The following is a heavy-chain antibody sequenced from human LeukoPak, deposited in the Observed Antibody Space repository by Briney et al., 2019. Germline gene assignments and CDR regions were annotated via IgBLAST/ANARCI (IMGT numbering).Heavy chain of an antibody. Sequence: PGGSLRLSCAASGFTFSSYSMNWVRQAPGKGLEWVSSISSSSSYIYYADSVKGRFTISRDNAKNSLYLQMNSLRAEDTAVYYCARGPKRFLEWLSDFDYWGQGTLVTVSS. D-gene: IGHD3-3*01. CDR3: ARGPKRFLEWLSDFDY. J-gene: IGHJ4*02. V-gene: IGHV3-21*01. CDR2: ISSSSSYI. CDR1: GFTFSSYS.